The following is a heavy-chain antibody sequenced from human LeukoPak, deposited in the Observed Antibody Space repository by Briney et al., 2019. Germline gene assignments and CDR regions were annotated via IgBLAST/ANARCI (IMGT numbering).Heavy chain of an antibody. CDR2: IYYSGST. J-gene: IGHJ3*02. V-gene: IGHV4-39*07. CDR3: ARSIVLSAYNAFDI. D-gene: IGHD5-12*01. Sequence: SETLSLTCTVSGGSISSSSYYWGWIRQPPGKGLEWIGSIYYSGSTYYNPSLKSRVTISVDTSKNQFSLKLSSVTAADTAVYYCARSIVLSAYNAFDIWGQGTMVTVSS. CDR1: GGSISSSSYY.